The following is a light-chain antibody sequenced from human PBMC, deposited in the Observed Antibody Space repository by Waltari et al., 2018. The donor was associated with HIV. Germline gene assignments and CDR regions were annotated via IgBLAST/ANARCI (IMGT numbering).Light chain of an antibody. Sequence: ERVMTQSPATLSVSPGERATLSCRASQSVSSNLAWYQQKPGQAPRLLIYDTSSGSGTEFTLTISSLQSEDAAVYFCQQYNNWPPKGLTFGGGTKVEIK. CDR3: QQYNNWPPKGLT. V-gene: IGKV3-15*01. CDR2: DTS. CDR1: QSVSSN. J-gene: IGKJ4*01.